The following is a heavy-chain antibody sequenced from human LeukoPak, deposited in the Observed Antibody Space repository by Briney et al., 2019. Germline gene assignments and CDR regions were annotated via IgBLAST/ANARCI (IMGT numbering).Heavy chain of an antibody. J-gene: IGHJ4*02. V-gene: IGHV3-30*18. CDR2: ISYDGSNK. D-gene: IGHD4-17*01. CDR1: GFTFSSYW. CDR3: AKGFTVTSFDY. Sequence: GGSLRLSCAASGFTFSSYWMSWVRQAPGKGLEWVAVISYDGSNKYYADSVKGRFTISRDNSKNTLYLQMNSLRAEDTAVYYCAKGFTVTSFDYWGQGTLVTVSS.